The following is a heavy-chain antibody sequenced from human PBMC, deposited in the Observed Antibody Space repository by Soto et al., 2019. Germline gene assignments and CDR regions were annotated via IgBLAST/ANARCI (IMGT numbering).Heavy chain of an antibody. CDR1: GFAFSSYG. CDR2: IWYDGSNQ. V-gene: IGHV3-33*01. CDR3: TRSPPGVAGRYYFDF. D-gene: IGHD6-6*01. J-gene: IGHJ4*02. Sequence: QVQLVDSGGCVVQPGRSLRLSCAASGFAFSSYGMHWVRQTPGKGLEWVALIWYDGSNQYYADSVKGRFTISRDNSKNTLYLQMHSLRAEDTAVYFCTRSPPGVAGRYYFDFWGQGTLVTVSS.